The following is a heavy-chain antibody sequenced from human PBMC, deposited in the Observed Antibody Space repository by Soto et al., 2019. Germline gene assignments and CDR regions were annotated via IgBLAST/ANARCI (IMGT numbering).Heavy chain of an antibody. CDR2: IIPIFGTA. D-gene: IGHD5-18*01. CDR1: GGTFSSYA. Sequence: QVQLVQSGAEVKKPGSSVKVSCKASGGTFSSYAIRWVRQAPGQGLEWMGGIIPIFGTANYAQKFQGRVTITADESTSTAYMDMSSLRSEDTAVYYCARGTDTAMVLHFDYWGQGTLVTVSS. J-gene: IGHJ4*02. CDR3: ARGTDTAMVLHFDY. V-gene: IGHV1-69*12.